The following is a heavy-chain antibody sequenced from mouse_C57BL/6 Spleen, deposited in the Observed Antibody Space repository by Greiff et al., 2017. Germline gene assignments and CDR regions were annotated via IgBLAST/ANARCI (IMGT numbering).Heavy chain of an antibody. J-gene: IGHJ1*03. CDR3: ARETKYGYWYFDV. D-gene: IGHD1-1*01. CDR2: ISDGGSYT. CDR1: GFTFSSYA. Sequence: EVKLMESRGGLVKPGGSLKLSCAASGFTFSSYAMSWVRQTPEKRLEWVATISDGGSYTYYPDNVKGRFTISRDNAKNNLYLQMSHLKSEDTAMYYCARETKYGYWYFDVWGTGTTVTVSS. V-gene: IGHV5-4*01.